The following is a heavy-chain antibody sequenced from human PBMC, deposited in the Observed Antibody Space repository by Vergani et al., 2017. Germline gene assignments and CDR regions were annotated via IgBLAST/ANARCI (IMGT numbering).Heavy chain of an antibody. J-gene: IGHJ4*02. D-gene: IGHD3-22*01. CDR1: GGSFSGYY. CDR3: ARDRYYNSSCYKT. CDR2: INHSGRT. Sequence: QVQLQQWGAGVLKPSETLSLTCAVYGGSFSGYYWSWIRQPPGKGLEWIGEINHSGRTNYNPSLKSRVTISVDTSKKQFSLKLSSVTAADTAVYYCARDRYYNSSCYKTWSQGTLVTVSS. V-gene: IGHV4-34*01.